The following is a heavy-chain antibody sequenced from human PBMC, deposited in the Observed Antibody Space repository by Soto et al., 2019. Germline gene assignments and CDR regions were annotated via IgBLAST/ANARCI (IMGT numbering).Heavy chain of an antibody. CDR3: AKDSRYSSSWFDY. CDR1: VFTGSSYA. CDR2: ISGSGGST. V-gene: IGHV3-23*01. J-gene: IGHJ4*02. Sequence: GSLRVCCAASVFTGSSYAMSWVRQAPGKGLEWVSAISGSGGSTHYADSVKGRFTISRDNSKNTLYLQMNSLRAEDTAVYYCAKDSRYSSSWFDYWGQGTLVTVSS. D-gene: IGHD6-13*01.